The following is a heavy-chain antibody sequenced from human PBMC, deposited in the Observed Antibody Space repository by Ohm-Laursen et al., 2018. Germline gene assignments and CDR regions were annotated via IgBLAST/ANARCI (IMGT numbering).Heavy chain of an antibody. CDR1: GGSISSYY. J-gene: IGHJ4*02. CDR3: ASHNFDSSGYYSPPRY. Sequence: SETLSLTCLVSGGSISSYYWSWIRQPPGKGLEWIGYIYYSGTTNYNPSLLGRVTISLDTSKNQFSLKLSSVTAADTAVYYCASHNFDSSGYYSPPRYWGQGTLVTVSS. CDR2: IYYSGTT. D-gene: IGHD3-22*01. V-gene: IGHV4-59*08.